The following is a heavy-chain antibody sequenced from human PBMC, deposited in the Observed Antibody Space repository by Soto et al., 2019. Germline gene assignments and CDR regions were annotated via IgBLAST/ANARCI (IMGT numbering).Heavy chain of an antibody. J-gene: IGHJ4*02. CDR1: GYTFTSYY. D-gene: IGHD6-13*01. Sequence: ASVKVSCKASGYTFTSYYMHWVRQAPGQGLEWMGIINPSGGSTSYAQKFQGRVTISADKSINTAYLQWSSLEASDSAFYYCARSPRSSPYFDYWGQGALVTVSS. V-gene: IGHV1-46*01. CDR3: ARSPRSSPYFDY. CDR2: INPSGGST.